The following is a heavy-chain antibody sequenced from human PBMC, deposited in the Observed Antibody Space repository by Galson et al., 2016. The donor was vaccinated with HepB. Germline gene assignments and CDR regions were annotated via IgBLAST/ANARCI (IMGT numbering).Heavy chain of an antibody. CDR2: VYYRGGT. CDR3: VGGYYDSSAYHQGFQH. J-gene: IGHJ1*01. CDR1: GVSITSGTYY. D-gene: IGHD3-22*01. V-gene: IGHV4-39*01. Sequence: SETLSLTCTVSGVSITSGTYYWGWIRQPPGKPLEWIGNVYYRGGTHYNPSLKSRVTMSVEDQLSLERTSVTVADTAVYYCVGGYYDSSAYHQGFQHWGQGTLVSVSS.